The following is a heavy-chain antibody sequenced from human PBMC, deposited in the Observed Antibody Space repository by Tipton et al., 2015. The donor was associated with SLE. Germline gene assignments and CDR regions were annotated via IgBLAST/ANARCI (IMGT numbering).Heavy chain of an antibody. D-gene: IGHD6-19*01. Sequence: SLRLSCFASGFTLSSYAMSWVRQVPEKGLEWVSVISIGGSTSHADAVNGRFTISRDSSKNTLYLQMNSLREDDTAVYYCARVQYSSGSYFFDYWGQGTLVTVSS. V-gene: IGHV3-23*03. CDR3: ARVQYSSGSYFFDY. J-gene: IGHJ4*02. CDR2: ISIGGST. CDR1: GFTLSSYA.